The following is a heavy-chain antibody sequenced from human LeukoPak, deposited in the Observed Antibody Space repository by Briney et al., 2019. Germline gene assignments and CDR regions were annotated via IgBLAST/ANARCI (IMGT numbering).Heavy chain of an antibody. CDR1: GGSISDYY. CDR2: IYTTGST. J-gene: IGHJ4*02. D-gene: IGHD4-23*01. CDR3: ARPKLYGGNPIDY. Sequence: PSETLSLTCTVSGGSISDYYWSWIRQPAGKGLEWIGRIYTTGSTDYNPSLKSRVTMSLDTSKNHFSLKLSSVTAADTAVYYCARPKLYGGNPIDYWGQGTLVTVSS. V-gene: IGHV4-4*07.